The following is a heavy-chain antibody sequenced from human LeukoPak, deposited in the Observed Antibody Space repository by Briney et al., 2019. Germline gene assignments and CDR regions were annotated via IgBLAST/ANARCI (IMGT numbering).Heavy chain of an antibody. CDR2: IYYSGST. CDR1: GGSIRSSSYY. CDR3: ARISYCDNYGFYLFDY. Sequence: PSETLSLTCTVSGGSIRSSSYYWGWIRQPPGKGLEWIGSIYYSGSTYYNASLKSRLTISVDTSRNQFSLNLSSVTAADTAVYYCARISYCDNYGFYLFDYWGQGALVTVSS. V-gene: IGHV4-39*01. J-gene: IGHJ4*02. D-gene: IGHD3-22*01.